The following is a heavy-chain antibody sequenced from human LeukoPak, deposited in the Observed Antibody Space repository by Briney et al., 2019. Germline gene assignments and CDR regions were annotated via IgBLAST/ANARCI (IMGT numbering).Heavy chain of an antibody. CDR2: ISSSSSTI. D-gene: IGHD6-19*01. J-gene: IGHJ5*02. CDR3: ARDPSIAVAGTGHWFDP. CDR1: GFTFSSYS. Sequence: GGSLRLSCAASGFTFSSYSTNWVRQAPGKGLEWVSYISSSSSTIYYADSVKGRFTISRDNAKNSLYLQMNSLRDEDTAVYYCARDPSIAVAGTGHWFDPWGQGTLVTVSS. V-gene: IGHV3-48*02.